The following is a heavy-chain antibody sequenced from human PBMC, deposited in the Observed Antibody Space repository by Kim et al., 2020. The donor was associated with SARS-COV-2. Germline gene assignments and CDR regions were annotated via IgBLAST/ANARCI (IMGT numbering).Heavy chain of an antibody. CDR2: IYWDDDK. CDR1: GSSLSTSGVG. Sequence: SGPTLVNPTQTLTLTCTFSGSSLSTSGVGVGWIRQPPGKALEWLALIYWDDDKRYSPYLKSRLTNTKETSKNQVVLTMTNMDPVDTATYYCAHRSGGFWSGYFSSWGRGTLVTVSS. V-gene: IGHV2-5*02. J-gene: IGHJ5*02. D-gene: IGHD3-3*01. CDR3: AHRSGGFWSGYFSS.